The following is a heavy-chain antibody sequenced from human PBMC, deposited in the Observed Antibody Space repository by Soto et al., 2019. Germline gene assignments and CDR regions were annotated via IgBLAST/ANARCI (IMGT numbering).Heavy chain of an antibody. CDR1: GGSISSGGYY. V-gene: IGHV4-31*03. CDR3: ARVAVTKGLFDY. D-gene: IGHD4-17*01. Sequence: SETLSLTCTVSGGSISSGGYYWSWIRQHPGKGLEWIGYIYYSGSTYYNPSLKSRVTISVDTSKNQFSLKLSSVTAADTAVYYCARVAVTKGLFDYWGQGTLVTVSS. J-gene: IGHJ4*02. CDR2: IYYSGST.